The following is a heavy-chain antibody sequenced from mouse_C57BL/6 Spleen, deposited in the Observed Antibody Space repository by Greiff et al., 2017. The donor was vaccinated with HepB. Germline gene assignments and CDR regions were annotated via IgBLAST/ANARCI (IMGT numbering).Heavy chain of an antibody. D-gene: IGHD2-10*02. Sequence: QVQLQQSGAELVRPGTSVKVSCKASGYAFTNYLIEWVKQRPGQGLEWIGVINPGSGGTNYNEKFKGKATMTADKSSSTAYMQLSSLTSEDSAVYFCAREGAMLLLPSNAMDCWGQGTSVTGSS. CDR3: AREGAMLLLPSNAMDC. CDR1: GYAFTNYL. CDR2: INPGSGGT. J-gene: IGHJ4*01. V-gene: IGHV1-54*01.